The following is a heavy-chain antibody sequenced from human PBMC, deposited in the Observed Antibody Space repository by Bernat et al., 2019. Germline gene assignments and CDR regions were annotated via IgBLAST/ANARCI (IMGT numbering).Heavy chain of an antibody. CDR1: GFTFSSYA. J-gene: IGHJ3*02. CDR3: AKDPAKLLWFGELGAFDI. D-gene: IGHD3-10*01. Sequence: QMQLVESGGGVVQPGRSLRLSCAASGFTFSSYAMHWVRQAPGKGLEWVAVISYDGSNKYYADSVKGRFTISRDNSKNTLYLQMNSLRAEDTAVYYCAKDPAKLLWFGELGAFDIWGQGTMVTASS. V-gene: IGHV3-30*04. CDR2: ISYDGSNK.